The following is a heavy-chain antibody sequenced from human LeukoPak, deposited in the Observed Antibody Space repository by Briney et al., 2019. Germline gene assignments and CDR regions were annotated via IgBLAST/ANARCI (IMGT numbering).Heavy chain of an antibody. V-gene: IGHV1-8*03. CDR1: GYTFTSYD. Sequence: GASVKVSCKASGYTFTSYDINWVRQATGQGLEWMGWMNPNSGNTGYAQKFLGRITLTRNTSTSMAYMELATLKSEDTAVYYCARGRRDVFDIWGQGTTVTVS. CDR2: MNPNSGNT. J-gene: IGHJ3*02. CDR3: ARGRRDVFDI.